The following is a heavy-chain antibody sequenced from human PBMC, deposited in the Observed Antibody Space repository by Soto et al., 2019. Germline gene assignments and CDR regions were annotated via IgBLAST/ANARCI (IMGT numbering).Heavy chain of an antibody. CDR1: VFTFSFYP. V-gene: IGHV3-23*01. CDR2: ISSSAGTI. CDR3: ARDITGTKVLDY. Sequence: GGSLRLSCSASVFTFSFYPMSWVRQAPGKGLEWVAGISSSAGTIYYADPVKGRFTISRDNSKNTLYLQMNSLRAEDTAVYYCARDITGTKVLDYWCQGMLVTVSS. J-gene: IGHJ4*02. D-gene: IGHD1-7*01.